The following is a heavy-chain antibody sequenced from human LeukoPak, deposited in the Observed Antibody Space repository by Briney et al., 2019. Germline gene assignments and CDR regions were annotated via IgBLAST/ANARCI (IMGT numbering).Heavy chain of an antibody. Sequence: GRSLRLSCAASGFTFNNYGMHWVRQAPGKGLEWVAFIRYDGSNKYYADSVKGRFTISRDNSKNTLYLQMNSLRAEDTAVYYCARYFEYSSSYYFDYWGQGTLVTVSS. CDR1: GFTFNNYG. J-gene: IGHJ4*02. D-gene: IGHD6-6*01. CDR2: IRYDGSNK. CDR3: ARYFEYSSSYYFDY. V-gene: IGHV3-33*08.